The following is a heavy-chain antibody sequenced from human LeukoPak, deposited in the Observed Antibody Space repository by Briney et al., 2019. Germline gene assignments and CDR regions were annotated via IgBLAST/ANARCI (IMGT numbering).Heavy chain of an antibody. CDR2: ISSSGSTK. CDR3: ATEDGKCLRSFDY. V-gene: IGHV3-48*03. Sequence: GGSLRLSCAASGFTFSNYEMNWVRQAPGKGLEWVSYISSSGSTKYYADSVKGRFTISRDNAKNSLYLQMNSLRAGDTAIYYCATEDGKCLRSFDYWGQGTLVTVSS. J-gene: IGHJ4*02. CDR1: GFTFSNYE. D-gene: IGHD5-12*01.